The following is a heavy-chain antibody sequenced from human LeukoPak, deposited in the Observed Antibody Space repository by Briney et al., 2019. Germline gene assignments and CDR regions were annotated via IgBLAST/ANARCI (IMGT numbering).Heavy chain of an antibody. CDR1: GYTFTSYG. V-gene: IGHV1-18*01. CDR2: ISAFNGNT. J-gene: IGHJ3*02. Sequence: ASVKVSCKASGYTFTSYGISWVRQAPGQGLEWMGWISAFNGNTNYAQKFQVGVTMTTDTSTSTAYMELRSLRSDDTAVYYCARVPPDHHFWSGYYAFDIWGQGTMVTVSS. CDR3: ARVPPDHHFWSGYYAFDI. D-gene: IGHD3-3*02.